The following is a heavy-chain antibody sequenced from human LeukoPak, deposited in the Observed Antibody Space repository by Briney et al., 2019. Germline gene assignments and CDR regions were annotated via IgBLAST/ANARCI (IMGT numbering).Heavy chain of an antibody. Sequence: PSETLSLTCAVYGGSFSGYYWSWIRQPPGKGLEWIGEINHSGSTNYNPSLKSRVTISVDTSKNQFSLKLSSVTAADTAVYYCARVHYDIFTGYYSDWFDPWGQGTLVTVSS. D-gene: IGHD3-9*01. V-gene: IGHV4-34*01. CDR3: ARVHYDIFTGYYSDWFDP. CDR2: INHSGST. CDR1: GGSFSGYY. J-gene: IGHJ5*02.